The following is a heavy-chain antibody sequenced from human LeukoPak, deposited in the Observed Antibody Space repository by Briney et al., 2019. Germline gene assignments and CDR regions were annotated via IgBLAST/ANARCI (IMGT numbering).Heavy chain of an antibody. J-gene: IGHJ6*03. CDR3: ARDYFDWGGIYSFYIDV. CDR2: INPNSGGT. Sequence: GASVKVSCKASGYTFTGYYMHWVRQAPGQGLEWMGWINPNSGGTNYAQKFQGRVTMTRDTSISTAYMELSRLRSDDTAIYFCARDYFDWGGIYSFYIDVWGKGTTVTISS. D-gene: IGHD3-10*01. CDR1: GYTFTGYY. V-gene: IGHV1-2*02.